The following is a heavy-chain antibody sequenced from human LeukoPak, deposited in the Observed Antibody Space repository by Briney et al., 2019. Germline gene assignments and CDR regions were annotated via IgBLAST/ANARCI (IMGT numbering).Heavy chain of an antibody. CDR1: GYTFTSYD. V-gene: IGHV1-8*01. CDR2: MNPNSGNT. D-gene: IGHD3-10*01. Sequence: ASVKVSCKASGYTFTSYDINWVRQATGQGLEWMGWMNPNSGNTGYAQKFQGRVTMTRNTSISTAYMELSSLRSEDTAVYYCARARHYYGSGSYYGKWFDPWGQGTLVTVSS. CDR3: ARARHYYGSGSYYGKWFDP. J-gene: IGHJ5*02.